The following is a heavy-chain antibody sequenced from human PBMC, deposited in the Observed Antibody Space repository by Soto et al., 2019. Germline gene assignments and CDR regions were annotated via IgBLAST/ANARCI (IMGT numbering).Heavy chain of an antibody. D-gene: IGHD2-2*01. CDR1: GFTLSNHG. CDR3: ARGNALVGMDV. CDR2: ITTAGDT. V-gene: IGHV3-13*04. Sequence: EVQLVESGGGLVQPGGSLRLSCEGSGFTLSNHGMHWVRQGTRKGLEWVSSITTAGDTYYPGSVKGRFTISREYAKNSLYLQMDSLRAGDTAVYYCARGNALVGMDVWGQGTTVTVSS. J-gene: IGHJ6*02.